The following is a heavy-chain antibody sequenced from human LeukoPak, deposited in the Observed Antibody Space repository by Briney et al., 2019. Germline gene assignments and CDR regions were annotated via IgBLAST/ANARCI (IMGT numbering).Heavy chain of an antibody. CDR1: GFTFSDYY. V-gene: IGHV3-11*06. CDR2: ISSSSSYT. CDR3: VRDLGGDSYGYVHYGMDV. Sequence: GGSLRLSCAASGFTFSDYYMNWIRQAPGKGLEWVSYISSSSSYTNYADSVKGRFTISRDNAKNSLHLQMNSLRAEDTAVYYCVRDLGGDSYGYVHYGMDVWGKGTTVTVSS. D-gene: IGHD5-18*01. J-gene: IGHJ6*04.